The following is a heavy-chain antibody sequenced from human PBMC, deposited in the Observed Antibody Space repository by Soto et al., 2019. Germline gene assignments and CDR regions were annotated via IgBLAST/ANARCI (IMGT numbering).Heavy chain of an antibody. D-gene: IGHD3-3*01. Sequence: QVQLHESGPGLVKPSGTLSLTCAVSGGSLNTGDSITNGHWWGWVRQHPGKGLEWIGEIYHDGSSNYKSYLERRVTLSVDKSKILCSLNLRSVTAADTAIYYCARTFHRSGVRYFHYGMDVWGQGTTVTVSS. J-gene: IGHJ6*02. V-gene: IGHV4-39*07. CDR2: IYHDGSS. CDR3: ARTFHRSGVRYFHYGMDV. CDR1: GGSLNTGDSITNGHW.